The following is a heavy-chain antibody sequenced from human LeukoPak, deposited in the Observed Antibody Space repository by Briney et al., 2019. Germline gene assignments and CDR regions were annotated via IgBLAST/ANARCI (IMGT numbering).Heavy chain of an antibody. V-gene: IGHV1-18*01. D-gene: IGHD3-22*01. J-gene: IGHJ3*02. CDR2: ISAYNGNT. Sequence: ASVKVSCKASGYTFTSYGISWVRQAPGQGLEWMGWISAYNGNTNYAQKLQGRVTMTTDTSTSTAYMELRSLRSDDTAVYYCARSFTYYYDSSGYFDAFDNWGQGTMVTVSS. CDR3: ARSFTYYYDSSGYFDAFDN. CDR1: GYTFTSYG.